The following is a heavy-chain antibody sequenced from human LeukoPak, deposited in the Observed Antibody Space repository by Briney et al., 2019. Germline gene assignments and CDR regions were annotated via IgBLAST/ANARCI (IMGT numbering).Heavy chain of an antibody. CDR1: GFTFSSYA. CDR3: AKPVRPDVWWLPDY. Sequence: GRSLRLSCAASGFTFSSYAMHWVRQAPGKGLEWVAVISYDGSNKYYADSVKGRFTISRDNSKNTLRLQMNSLRAEDTAAYYCAKPVRPDVWWLPDYWGQGTLVTVSS. J-gene: IGHJ4*02. D-gene: IGHD5-12*01. CDR2: ISYDGSNK. V-gene: IGHV3-30-3*02.